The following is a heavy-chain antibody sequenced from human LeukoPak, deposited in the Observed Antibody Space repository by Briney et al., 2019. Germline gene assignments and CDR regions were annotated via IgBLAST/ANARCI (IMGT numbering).Heavy chain of an antibody. V-gene: IGHV4-4*07. J-gene: IGHJ4*02. CDR1: GGSITTYY. D-gene: IGHD3-22*01. CDR2: IYTRGST. Sequence: SETLSLTCTVSGGSITTYYWSWIRQPAGKGLEWIGRIYTRGSTNYNPSLKSRVTMSVDTSKNQFSLKLSSVTAADTAVYYCAGEGHYYDSTGYYYGGEDYWGQGALVTVSS. CDR3: AGEGHYYDSTGYYYGGEDY.